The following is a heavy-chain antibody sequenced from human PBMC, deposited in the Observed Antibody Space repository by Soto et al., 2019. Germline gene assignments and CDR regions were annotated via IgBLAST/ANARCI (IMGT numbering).Heavy chain of an antibody. V-gene: IGHV1-8*01. CDR1: GYTFTSYD. CDR3: ASGSPYYYYMDV. J-gene: IGHJ6*03. CDR2: MNPNSGNT. Sequence: ASVKVSCKASGYTFTSYDINWVRQATGQGLEWMGWMNPNSGNTGYAQKFQGRVTMTRNTSISTAYVELSSLRSEDTAVYYCASGSPYYYYMDVWGKGTTVTVSS.